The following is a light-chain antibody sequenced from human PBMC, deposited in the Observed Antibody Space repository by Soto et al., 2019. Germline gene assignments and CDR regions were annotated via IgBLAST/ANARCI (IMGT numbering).Light chain of an antibody. CDR3: QQYGSSPYT. J-gene: IGKJ2*01. CDR2: GAS. V-gene: IGKV3-20*01. Sequence: EIVLTQSPGTLSLSPGERATLSCRASQSVSSSYLAWYQQKPGQATRLLIYGASSRATGIPDRFSGSGSGTAFTLTISRLEPDDFAVYYCQQYGSSPYTFGQGTNLEIK. CDR1: QSVSSSY.